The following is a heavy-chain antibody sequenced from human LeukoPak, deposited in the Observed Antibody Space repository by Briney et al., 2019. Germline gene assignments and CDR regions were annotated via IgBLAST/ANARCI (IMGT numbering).Heavy chain of an antibody. V-gene: IGHV7-4-1*02. Sequence: GASVKVSCKASGYTFTSYAMYWVRQAPGQGLEWMGWINTNAGNPTYAQGFTGRFVFSLDTSVSTAYLQISSLKAEDTAVYYCARGTSTGYSSGWSDYWGQGTLVTVSS. CDR3: ARGTSTGYSSGWSDY. CDR2: INTNAGNP. D-gene: IGHD6-19*01. J-gene: IGHJ4*02. CDR1: GYTFTSYA.